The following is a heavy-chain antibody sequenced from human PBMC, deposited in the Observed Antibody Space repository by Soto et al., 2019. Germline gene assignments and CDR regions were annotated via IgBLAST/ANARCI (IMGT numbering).Heavy chain of an antibody. J-gene: IGHJ6*02. CDR3: AKDSQGDTAMVYYYYGMDV. V-gene: IGHV3-23*01. D-gene: IGHD5-18*01. CDR1: GFTFSSYA. CDR2: ISGSGGST. Sequence: PGGSLRLSCAASGFTFSSYAMSWVRQAPGKGLEWVSAISGSGGSTYYADSVKGRFTISRDNSKNTLYLQMNSLRAEDTAVYYSAKDSQGDTAMVYYYYGMDVWGQGTTVTVSS.